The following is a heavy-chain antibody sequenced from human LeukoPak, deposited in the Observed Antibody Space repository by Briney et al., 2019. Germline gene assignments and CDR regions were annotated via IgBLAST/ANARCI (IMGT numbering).Heavy chain of an antibody. D-gene: IGHD5-24*01. J-gene: IGHJ4*02. V-gene: IGHV4-59*01. CDR1: GVSISSYY. CDR2: VYYSGST. CDR3: ARSRDGYNYYFDY. Sequence: SETLSLTCTVSGVSISSYYWSWIRQPPGKGLEWIGYVYYSGSTNYNPSLKSRVTISVDTSKNQFSLKLSSVTAADTAVYYCARSRDGYNYYFDYWGQGTLVTVSS.